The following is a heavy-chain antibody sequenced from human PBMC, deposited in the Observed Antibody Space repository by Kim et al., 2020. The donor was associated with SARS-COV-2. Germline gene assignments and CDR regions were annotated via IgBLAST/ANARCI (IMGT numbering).Heavy chain of an antibody. D-gene: IGHD4-17*01. CDR3: ATKSREVQYGDNNYFDY. CDR2: FDPEDGET. J-gene: IGHJ4*02. Sequence: ASVKVSCKVSGYTLTELSMHWVRQAPGKGLEWMGGFDPEDGETIYAQKFQGRVTMTEDTYTDTAYMELSSLRSEDTAVYYCATKSREVQYGDNNYFDYWGQGTLVTVSS. CDR1: GYTLTELS. V-gene: IGHV1-24*01.